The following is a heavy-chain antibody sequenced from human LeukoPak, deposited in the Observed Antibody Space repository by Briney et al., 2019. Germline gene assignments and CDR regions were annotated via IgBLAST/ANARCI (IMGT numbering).Heavy chain of an antibody. CDR3: ARDQGFGELWFDP. CDR2: TYHRSKWYT. D-gene: IGHD3-10*01. Sequence: SQTLSLTCAISGDSVSGNSVTWNWIRQSPSRGLEWLGRTYHRSKWYTDYAASVKSRITINPDTSKNQFSLQLNSVTPEDTAVYYCARDQGFGELWFDPWGQGTLVTVSS. CDR1: GDSVSGNSVT. J-gene: IGHJ5*02. V-gene: IGHV6-1*01.